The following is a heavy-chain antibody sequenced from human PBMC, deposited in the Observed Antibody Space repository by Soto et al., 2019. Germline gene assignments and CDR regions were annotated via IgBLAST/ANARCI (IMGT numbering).Heavy chain of an antibody. CDR3: ARDAGLELRWQESFESY. J-gene: IGHJ4*02. Sequence: ASVKVSCKASGYTFTSYVIRWVRQAPGQGLEWMGWISAYNGNTNYAQKLQGRVTMTTDTSTSTAYMELRSLRSDDTAVYYCARDAGLELRWQESFESYWGQGTLVTGSS. CDR2: ISAYNGNT. CDR1: GYTFTSYV. V-gene: IGHV1-18*01. D-gene: IGHD1-7*01.